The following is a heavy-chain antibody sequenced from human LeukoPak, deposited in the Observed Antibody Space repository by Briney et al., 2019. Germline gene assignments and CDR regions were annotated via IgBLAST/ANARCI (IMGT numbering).Heavy chain of an antibody. CDR1: GFTFSSYA. CDR2: IKSKTDGGTT. V-gene: IGHV3-15*01. Sequence: GGSLRLSCAASGFTFSSYAMSWVRQAPGKGLEWVGRIKSKTDGGTTDYAAPVKGRFTISRDDSKNTLYLQMNSLKTEDTAVYYCTTGTGGLRYFDWLLYPLDYWGQGTLVTVSS. J-gene: IGHJ4*02. D-gene: IGHD3-9*01. CDR3: TTGTGGLRYFDWLLYPLDY.